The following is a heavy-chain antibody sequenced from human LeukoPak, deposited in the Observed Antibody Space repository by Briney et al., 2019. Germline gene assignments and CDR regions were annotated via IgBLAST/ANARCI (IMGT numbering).Heavy chain of an antibody. CDR3: ARKNVAAAGRNWFDP. V-gene: IGHV1-8*01. D-gene: IGHD6-13*01. Sequence: ASVKVSCEASGYTFTSYVINWVRQATGLGLEWMGWMNPNSGNTGYAQKFQGRVTMTRNTSISTAYMELSSLRSEDTAVYYCARKNVAAAGRNWFDPWGQGTLVTVSS. CDR2: MNPNSGNT. CDR1: GYTFTSYV. J-gene: IGHJ5*02.